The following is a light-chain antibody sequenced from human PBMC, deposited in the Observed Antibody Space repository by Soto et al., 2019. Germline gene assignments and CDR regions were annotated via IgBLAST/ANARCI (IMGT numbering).Light chain of an antibody. CDR1: QSVSSSY. V-gene: IGKV3-20*01. CDR3: QQYGSSHIWT. CDR2: GAS. J-gene: IGKJ1*01. Sequence: EIVFTQSPGTLSLSPGERATISCRASQSVSSSYFAWYQQRPGQAPSLIFYGASSRANSIPDRFSGSGSGAALTLTISRLEPEDFALYDCQQYGSSHIWTFGQGTKVDIK.